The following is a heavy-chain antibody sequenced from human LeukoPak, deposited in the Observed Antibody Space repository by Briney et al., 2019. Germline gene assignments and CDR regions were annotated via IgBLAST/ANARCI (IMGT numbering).Heavy chain of an antibody. Sequence: ASVKGSCKASGGTFSSYAISWVRQAPGQGLEWMGGIIPIFGTANYAQKFQGRVTITADESTSTAYMELSSLRSEDTAVYYCATHLRGNIQLWFQYWGQGTLVTVSS. V-gene: IGHV1-69*13. CDR3: ATHLRGNIQLWFQY. CDR2: IIPIFGTA. J-gene: IGHJ4*02. CDR1: GGTFSSYA. D-gene: IGHD5-18*01.